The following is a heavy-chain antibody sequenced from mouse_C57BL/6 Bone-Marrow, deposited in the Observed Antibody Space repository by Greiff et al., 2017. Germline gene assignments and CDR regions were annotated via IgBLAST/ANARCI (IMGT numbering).Heavy chain of an antibody. CDR3: VRFTTVVARGGAQ. CDR2: ITPSSGYT. Sequence: QVQLQQSGAELARPGASVKMSCKASGYTFTSYTMHWVKQRPGQGLEWIGYITPSSGYTKYNQKFKDKATLTADKSSSTAYMQLSSLTSEDSAVYYSVRFTTVVARGGAQRGAGT. D-gene: IGHD1-1*01. V-gene: IGHV1-4*01. CDR1: GYTFTSYT. J-gene: IGHJ1*01.